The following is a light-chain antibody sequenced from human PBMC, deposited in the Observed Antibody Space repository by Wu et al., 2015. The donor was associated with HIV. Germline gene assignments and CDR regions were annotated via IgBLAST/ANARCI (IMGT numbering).Light chain of an antibody. V-gene: IGKV3-15*01. CDR3: QQYNNLVT. Sequence: EIVLTQSPGTLSLSPGERAALSCRASQSIGTNLAWYQQKPGQAPRLLMYGASTRATGIPARFSGSGSGTEFTLTISGLQSEDFAVYYCQQYNNLVTFGGGTKVEIK. CDR1: QSIGTN. J-gene: IGKJ4*01. CDR2: GAS.